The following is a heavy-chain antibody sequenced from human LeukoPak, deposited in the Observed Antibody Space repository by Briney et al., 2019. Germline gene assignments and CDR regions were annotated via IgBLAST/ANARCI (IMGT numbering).Heavy chain of an antibody. CDR2: IYHSGST. CDR3: ARRRSDPNWFDP. J-gene: IGHJ5*02. V-gene: IGHV4-4*02. CDR1: GGSISSSNW. Sequence: SGTLSLTCAVSGGSISSSNWWSWVRQPPGKGLEWIGEIYHSGSTNYNPSLKSRVTISVDKSKNRFSLKLSSVTAADTALYYCARRRSDPNWFDPWGQGILVTVSS. D-gene: IGHD2-15*01.